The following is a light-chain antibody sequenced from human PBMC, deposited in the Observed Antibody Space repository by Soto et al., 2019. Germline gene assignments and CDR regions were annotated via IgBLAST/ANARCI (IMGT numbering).Light chain of an antibody. CDR3: QQYDTYPLP. CDR2: KAS. J-gene: IGKJ4*01. V-gene: IGKV1-5*03. CDR1: QRSSSW. Sequence: DIQMTQSPSTLSAAVGDRVTITCRARQRSSSWLAWDQQKPGKAPKLLIYKASSLESGVPSRFSGSGSGTEFTLTISSLQPDDFATYYCQQYDTYPLPFGGGTKVEIK.